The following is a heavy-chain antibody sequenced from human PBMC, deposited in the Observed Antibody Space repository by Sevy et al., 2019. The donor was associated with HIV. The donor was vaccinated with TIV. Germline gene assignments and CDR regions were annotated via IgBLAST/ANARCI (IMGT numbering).Heavy chain of an antibody. J-gene: IGHJ4*02. CDR1: GGSFSGYY. CDR2: INHSGST. CDR3: ARGRGDGSGSYYGGYLDY. D-gene: IGHD3-10*01. V-gene: IGHV4-34*01. Sequence: SETLSLTCAVYGGSFSGYYWSWIRQPPGKGLEWIGEINHSGSTNYNPSLKSRVTISVDTSKNQFSLKLSSVTAADTAVYYCARGRGDGSGSYYGGYLDYWGQGTLVTVSS.